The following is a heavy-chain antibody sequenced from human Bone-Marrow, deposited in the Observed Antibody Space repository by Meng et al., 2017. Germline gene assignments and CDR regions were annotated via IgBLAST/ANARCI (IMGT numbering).Heavy chain of an antibody. CDR3: ARHRYSAAVHYYYYGMDV. Sequence: ASVKVSCKASGYTFTSYDINWVRQATGQGLKWMGWMNPNSGNTGYAQKFQGRVTITRNTSISTAYMELSSLRSEDTAVYYCARHRYSAAVHYYYYGMDVWGQGTTVTVSS. J-gene: IGHJ6*02. V-gene: IGHV1-8*03. D-gene: IGHD2-2*01. CDR1: GYTFTSYD. CDR2: MNPNSGNT.